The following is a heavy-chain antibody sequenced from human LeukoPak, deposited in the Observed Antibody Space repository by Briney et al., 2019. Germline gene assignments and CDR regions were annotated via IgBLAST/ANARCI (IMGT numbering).Heavy chain of an antibody. Sequence: ASVKVSCKASGYTFTGYYIHWVRQAPGQGLEWMGWINPKSGGTNYAQKFQGRVGMTGDTSISTAYMELSRLRSDDTAVYYCARTLVVINDAFDIWGQGTMVTVSS. CDR1: GYTFTGYY. V-gene: IGHV1-2*02. CDR2: INPKSGGT. J-gene: IGHJ3*02. D-gene: IGHD3-22*01. CDR3: ARTLVVINDAFDI.